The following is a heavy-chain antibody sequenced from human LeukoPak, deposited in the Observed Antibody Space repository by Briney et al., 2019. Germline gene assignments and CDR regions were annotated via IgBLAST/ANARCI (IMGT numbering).Heavy chain of an antibody. J-gene: IGHJ4*02. Sequence: GSLRLSCAASGFTFSSYGMHWVRQAPGKGLEWIGSIYYSGSTYYNPSLKSRVTISVDTSKNQFSLKLSSVTAADTAVYYCARRAGPFDYWGQGTLVTVSS. CDR2: IYYSGST. CDR3: ARRAGPFDY. D-gene: IGHD6-19*01. CDR1: GFTFSSYG. V-gene: IGHV4-39*01.